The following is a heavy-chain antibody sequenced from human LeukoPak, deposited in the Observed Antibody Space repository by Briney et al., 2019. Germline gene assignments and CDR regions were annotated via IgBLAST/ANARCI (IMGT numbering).Heavy chain of an antibody. CDR1: GDSMSSYY. CDR2: ILTSWTT. J-gene: IGHJ5*02. Sequence: PSETLSLTCTVSGDSMSSYYWNFIRQPAGKGLEWIGRILTSWTTYYNPSLKSRITMSVDTSRNQFSLRLTSVTAADTAVYYCARGDYYDGGGRNWFDPWGQGTLVTVSS. V-gene: IGHV4-4*07. CDR3: ARGDYYDGGGRNWFDP. D-gene: IGHD3-16*01.